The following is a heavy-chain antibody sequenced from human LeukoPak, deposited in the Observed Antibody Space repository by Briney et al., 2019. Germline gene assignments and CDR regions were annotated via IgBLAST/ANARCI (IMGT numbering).Heavy chain of an antibody. Sequence: GGSLRLSCAASGFNFSSYWMHWVRQAPGKGLVWISRINYDGTTTSYADSVKGRFTISRDNAKNTLYLQMNSLRAEDTAAYYCARDSSPVDYYYYYMDVWGKGTTVTVSS. J-gene: IGHJ6*03. CDR2: INYDGTTT. D-gene: IGHD6-6*01. V-gene: IGHV3-74*01. CDR1: GFNFSSYW. CDR3: ARDSSPVDYYYYYMDV.